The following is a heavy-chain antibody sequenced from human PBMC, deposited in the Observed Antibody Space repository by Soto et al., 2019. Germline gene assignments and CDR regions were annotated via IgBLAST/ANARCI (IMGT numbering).Heavy chain of an antibody. D-gene: IGHD3-10*01. CDR2: VYYSGST. V-gene: IGHV4-31*03. CDR1: GGSISSGGYY. J-gene: IGHJ5*02. CDR3: ARNYYGLGIGPRX. Sequence: SETLSLTCTVSGGSISSGGYYWSWIRQHPGKGLELIGYVYYSGSTYYNPSLKSRVTISVDTSKRQFSLKLSSVTAADTAVYYCARNYYGLGIGPRXWGQGTLLTVSX.